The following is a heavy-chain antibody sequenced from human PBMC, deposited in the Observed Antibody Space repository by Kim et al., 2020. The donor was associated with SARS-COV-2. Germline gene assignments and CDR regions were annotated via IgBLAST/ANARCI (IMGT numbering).Heavy chain of an antibody. V-gene: IGHV1-69*01. CDR3: AASSSFYNWFDP. D-gene: IGHD6-13*01. J-gene: IGHJ5*02. Sequence: NDAQKFQGRVTITADESTSTAYMELSSLRSEDTAVYYCAASSSFYNWFDPWGQGTLVTVSS.